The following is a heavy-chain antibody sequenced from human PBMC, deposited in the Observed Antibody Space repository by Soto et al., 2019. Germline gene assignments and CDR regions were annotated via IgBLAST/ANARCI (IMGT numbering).Heavy chain of an antibody. D-gene: IGHD5-12*01. V-gene: IGHV1-69*01. CDR1: GVTFSSYA. CDR2: IIPIFGTA. J-gene: IGHJ4*02. Sequence: QVQLVQSGAEVTKTGSSVKVSCKASGVTFSSYAISWVRQAPGQGLEWMGGIIPIFGTANYAQKFQGRVTITADESTSTAYMELSSLRSEDTAVYYCARAQRYSRYDRGVDYWGQGTLVTVS. CDR3: ARAQRYSRYDRGVDY.